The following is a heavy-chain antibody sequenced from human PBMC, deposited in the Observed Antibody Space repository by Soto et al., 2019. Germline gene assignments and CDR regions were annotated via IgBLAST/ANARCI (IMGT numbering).Heavy chain of an antibody. CDR2: IIPIFGTA. D-gene: IGHD1-20*01. J-gene: IGHJ4*02. V-gene: IGHV1-69*06. Sequence: QVQLVQSGAEVKKPGSSVKVSCKASGGTFSSYAISWVRQAPGQGLEWMGGIIPIFGTANYAQKFQGRVTITADKSTITAYMEVSSLRSEDTAVYYCASLGVHNWNDGGYWGQGTLVTVSS. CDR1: GGTFSSYA. CDR3: ASLGVHNWNDGGY.